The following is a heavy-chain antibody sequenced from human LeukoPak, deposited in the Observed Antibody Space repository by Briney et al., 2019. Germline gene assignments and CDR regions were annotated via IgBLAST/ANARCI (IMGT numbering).Heavy chain of an antibody. V-gene: IGHV3-30*02. J-gene: IGHJ3*02. Sequence: GGSLRLSCAASGFTFSSYGMHWVRQAPGKGLEWVAFIRYDGSNKYYADSVKGRFTISRDNSKNTLYLQMNSLRAEDTAVYYCAKIDYYDSSGYYEDAFDIWGQGTMVTVSS. CDR1: GFTFSSYG. D-gene: IGHD3-22*01. CDR3: AKIDYYDSSGYYEDAFDI. CDR2: IRYDGSNK.